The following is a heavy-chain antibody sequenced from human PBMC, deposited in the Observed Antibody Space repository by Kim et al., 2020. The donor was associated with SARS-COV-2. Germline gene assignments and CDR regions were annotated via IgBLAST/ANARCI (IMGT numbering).Heavy chain of an antibody. D-gene: IGHD3-10*01. CDR3: AKALLRGVNYYYYGMDV. J-gene: IGHJ6*02. V-gene: IGHV3-30*18. CDR2: ISYDGSNE. CDR1: GFTFSTYG. Sequence: GGSLRLSCAASGFTFSTYGMYWVRQAPGKGLEWVALISYDGSNEYYADSVKGRFTISRDNSKNTLYLQMNSLRAEDTALFYCAKALLRGVNYYYYGMDVWGQGNTVTVSS.